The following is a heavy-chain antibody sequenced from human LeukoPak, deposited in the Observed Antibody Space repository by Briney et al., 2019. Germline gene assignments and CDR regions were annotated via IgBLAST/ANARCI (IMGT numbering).Heavy chain of an antibody. CDR1: GYTFTVYY. Sequence: ASVKVTCKASGYTFTVYYMHWVRQAPGQGLEWMGWINPNSGGTNYAQKFQGRVTMTRDTSISTAYMELSRLRSDDTAVYYCARVDLGYYYYYYMDVWGKGTTVTVSS. D-gene: IGHD2-2*03. CDR2: INPNSGGT. CDR3: ARVDLGYYYYYYMDV. V-gene: IGHV1-2*02. J-gene: IGHJ6*03.